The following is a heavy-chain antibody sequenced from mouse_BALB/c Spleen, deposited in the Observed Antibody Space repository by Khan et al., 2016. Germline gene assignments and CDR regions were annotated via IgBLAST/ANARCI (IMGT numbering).Heavy chain of an antibody. D-gene: IGHD2-2*01. J-gene: IGHJ2*01. CDR3: AICVYYGSYFDY. CDR1: GYTFTDYY. V-gene: IGHV1-77*01. CDR2: IYPGSGNT. Sequence: QVQLKQSGAELARPGASVKLSCKASGYTFTDYYINWVKQRTGQGLEWIGEIYPGSGNTYYNEKFKGKATLTADKSSSTAYMQLSSLTSEDSAVYFCAICVYYGSYFDYWGQGTTLTGSS.